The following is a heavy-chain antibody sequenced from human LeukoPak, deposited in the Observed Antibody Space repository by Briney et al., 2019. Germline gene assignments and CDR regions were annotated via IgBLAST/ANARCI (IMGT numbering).Heavy chain of an antibody. J-gene: IGHJ4*02. CDR1: GFTFSSYE. CDR2: ISSSGSTI. CDR3: AREGDTLTGAALGAYYFDY. Sequence: PGGSLRLSCAASGFTFSSYEMNWVRQAPGKGLEWVSYISSSGSTIYYADSVKGRFTISRDNAKNSLYLQMNSLRAEDTAVYYCAREGDTLTGAALGAYYFDYWGQGTLVTVSS. D-gene: IGHD3-9*01. V-gene: IGHV3-48*03.